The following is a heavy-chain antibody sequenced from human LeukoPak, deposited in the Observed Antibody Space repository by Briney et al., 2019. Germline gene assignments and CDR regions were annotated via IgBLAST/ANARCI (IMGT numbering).Heavy chain of an antibody. CDR1: GFTVSSNY. J-gene: IGHJ4*02. V-gene: IGHV3-66*02. CDR2: TYSGGST. CDR3: ARDVTGYFHFDY. D-gene: IGHD3-9*01. Sequence: GGSLRLSCAASGFTVSSNYMSWVRQAPGKGLEWVLVTYSGGSTYYADSVKGRFTISRDNSKNTLYLQMNSLRAEDTAVYYCARDVTGYFHFDYWGQGTLVTVS.